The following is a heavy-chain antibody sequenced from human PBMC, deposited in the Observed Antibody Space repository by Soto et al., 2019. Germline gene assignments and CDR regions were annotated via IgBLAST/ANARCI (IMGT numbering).Heavy chain of an antibody. CDR1: GYTFISFG. D-gene: IGHD6-13*01. CDR2: ISAHNGNT. J-gene: IGHJ4*02. Sequence: ASEKVSCKAPGYTFISFGISWVRQAPGQGLEWMGWISAHNGNTNYAQKFQGRVTMTTETSTTTAYMELRSLRSDDTAVYYCAKFSAAAGIFDYWGQGTLVTVSS. V-gene: IGHV1-18*01. CDR3: AKFSAAAGIFDY.